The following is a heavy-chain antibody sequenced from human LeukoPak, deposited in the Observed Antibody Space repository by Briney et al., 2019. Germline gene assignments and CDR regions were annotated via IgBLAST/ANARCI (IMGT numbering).Heavy chain of an antibody. Sequence: GGSLRLSCAASGFTFSSYGMYWVRQAPGKGLEWVAATSSSDAGTYHADSVRGRFTISRDNSKNTLYLQMNSLRAEDAAVYFCAKAPVTSCRGAYCYPFDSWGQGTLVTVSS. CDR1: GFTFSSYG. D-gene: IGHD2-21*01. CDR3: AKAPVTSCRGAYCYPFDS. V-gene: IGHV3-23*01. J-gene: IGHJ4*02. CDR2: TSSSDAGT.